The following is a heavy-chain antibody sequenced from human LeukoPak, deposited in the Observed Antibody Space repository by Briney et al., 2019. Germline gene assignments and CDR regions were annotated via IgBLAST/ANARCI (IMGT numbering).Heavy chain of an antibody. Sequence: ASVKVSCKASGYTFTGYYMHWVRQAPGQGLEWMGWINPNSGGTNYIQKFQGRVTMTRDTSISTAYMELSRLRSDDTAVYYCARYSSGYSNWFDPWGQGTLVTVSS. CDR1: GYTFTGYY. CDR3: ARYSSGYSNWFDP. V-gene: IGHV1-2*02. D-gene: IGHD3-22*01. CDR2: INPNSGGT. J-gene: IGHJ5*02.